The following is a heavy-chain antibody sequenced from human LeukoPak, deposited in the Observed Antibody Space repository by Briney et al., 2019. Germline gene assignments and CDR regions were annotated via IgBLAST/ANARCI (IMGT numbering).Heavy chain of an antibody. CDR3: ARSCGGDCYDAFDI. V-gene: IGHV1-18*01. D-gene: IGHD2-21*02. Sequence: GASVKVSCKASGYTFTSYGISWVRQAPGQGLEWMGWISAYNGNTNYAQKLQGRVTMTTDTSTSTAYMELRSLRSDDTAVYYCARSCGGDCYDAFDIWGQGTMVTVSS. CDR2: ISAYNGNT. CDR1: GYTFTSYG. J-gene: IGHJ3*02.